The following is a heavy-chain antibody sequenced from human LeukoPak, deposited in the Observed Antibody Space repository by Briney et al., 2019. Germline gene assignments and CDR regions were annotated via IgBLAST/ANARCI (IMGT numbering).Heavy chain of an antibody. CDR3: AKGLTTVTPYYYYYGMDV. CDR2: ISGSGGST. D-gene: IGHD4-17*01. V-gene: IGHV3-23*01. J-gene: IGHJ6*02. CDR1: GFTFSSYA. Sequence: PGGSLRLSCAASGFTFSSYAMSWVRQAPGKGLEWVSAISGSGGSTYYADSVKGRFTISRDNSKNTLYPQMNSLRAEDTAVYYCAKGLTTVTPYYYYYGMDVWGQGTTVTVSS.